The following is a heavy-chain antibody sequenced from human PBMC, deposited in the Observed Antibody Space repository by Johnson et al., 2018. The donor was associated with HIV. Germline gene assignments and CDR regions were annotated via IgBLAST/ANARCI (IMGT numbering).Heavy chain of an antibody. D-gene: IGHD1-26*01. CDR1: GFTFSDYY. J-gene: IGHJ3*02. CDR3: AKVCYSGSYLDVFDI. CDR2: ISSSGSTI. Sequence: QVQLVEYGGGLVQPGGSLRLSCAASGFTFSDYYMSWIRQAPGKGLEWVSYISSSGSTIYYADSVKGRFTISRDDSKKTLYLQMNSLRAEDTAVYYCAKVCYSGSYLDVFDIWGLGTMVTVSS. V-gene: IGHV3-11*04.